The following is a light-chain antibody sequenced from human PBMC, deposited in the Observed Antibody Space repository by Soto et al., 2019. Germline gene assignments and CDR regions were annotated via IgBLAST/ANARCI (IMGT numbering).Light chain of an antibody. CDR3: QSYDSSLRGWV. J-gene: IGLJ3*02. CDR2: GNS. V-gene: IGLV1-40*01. Sequence: QSVLTQPPSVSGAPGQRVTISCTGSSSNIGAGYDVHWYQQLPGTAPKHLIYGNSNRPSGVPDRFCGSKSGTSASLAITGLQAEDEADYYCQSYDSSLRGWVFGGGTKLTVL. CDR1: SSNIGAGYD.